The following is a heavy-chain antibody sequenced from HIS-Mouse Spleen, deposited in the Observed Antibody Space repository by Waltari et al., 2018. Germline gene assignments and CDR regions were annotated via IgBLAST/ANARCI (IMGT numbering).Heavy chain of an antibody. CDR2: IWYDGSNK. Sequence: QVQLVESGGGVVQPGRSLRLSCAASGFTFSSCGMLWARQAPGKGLEWVAVIWYDGSNKYYADSVKGRFTISRDNSKNTLYLQMNSLRAEDTAVYYCAKGGLMVYAIGDYWGQGTLVTVSS. CDR3: AKGGLMVYAIGDY. D-gene: IGHD2-8*01. V-gene: IGHV3-33*06. J-gene: IGHJ4*02. CDR1: GFTFSSCG.